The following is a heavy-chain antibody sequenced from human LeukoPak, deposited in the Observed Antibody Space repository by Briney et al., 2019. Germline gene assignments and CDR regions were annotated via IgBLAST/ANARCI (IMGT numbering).Heavy chain of an antibody. CDR3: ARTISKWELLPFDY. CDR2: ISSSSSYI. V-gene: IGHV3-21*01. J-gene: IGHJ4*02. CDR1: GFIFSSYS. Sequence: GGSLRLSCAASGFIFSSYSMNWVRQAPGKGLEWVSSISSSSSYIYYADSVKGRFTISRDNAKNSLYLQMNSLRAEDTAVYYCARTISKWELLPFDYWGQGTLVTVSS. D-gene: IGHD1-26*01.